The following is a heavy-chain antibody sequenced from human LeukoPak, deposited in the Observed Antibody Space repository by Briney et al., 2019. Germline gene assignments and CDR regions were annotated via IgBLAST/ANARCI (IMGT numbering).Heavy chain of an antibody. CDR1: GGSFSDSY. V-gene: IGHV4-34*01. J-gene: IGHJ4*02. CDR3: TRVSIHGDSDY. CDR2: INHSGST. Sequence: SETLSLTCAVYGGSFSDSYWSWIRQPPGKGLEWIGEINHSGSTNYNPSLKSRVTISVDTSKNQFSLNLSSVTSADTAVYFCTRVSIHGDSDYWGQGTLVTVSS.